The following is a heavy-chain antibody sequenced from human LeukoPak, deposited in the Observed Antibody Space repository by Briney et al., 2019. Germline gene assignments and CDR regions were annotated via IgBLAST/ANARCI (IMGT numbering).Heavy chain of an antibody. Sequence: ASVKVSCKASGHTFSDYYIHWVRQAPGQGLEWMGWINPDSGGTNYVQKFQGRVTMTRDTSISTAYMELSRLRSADTAVFYCARDSRRSGYYYARVGFDLWGQGTMVTVSS. CDR2: INPDSGGT. D-gene: IGHD1-26*01. CDR1: GHTFSDYY. V-gene: IGHV1-2*02. CDR3: ARDSRRSGYYYARVGFDL. J-gene: IGHJ3*01.